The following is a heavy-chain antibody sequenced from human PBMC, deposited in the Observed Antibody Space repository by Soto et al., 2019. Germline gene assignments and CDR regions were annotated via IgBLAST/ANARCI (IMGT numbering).Heavy chain of an antibody. V-gene: IGHV1-69*02. CDR1: GGTFSSYT. D-gene: IGHD5-12*01. CDR3: ARVGSGYDYYFDY. J-gene: IGHJ4*02. CDR2: IIPILGIA. Sequence: QVQLVQSGAEVKKPGSSVKVSCMASGGTFSSYTISWVRQAPGQGLEWMGRIIPILGIANYAQKFQGRVTITADKSTSTAYMELSSLRSEDTAVYYCARVGSGYDYYFDYWGQGTLVTVSS.